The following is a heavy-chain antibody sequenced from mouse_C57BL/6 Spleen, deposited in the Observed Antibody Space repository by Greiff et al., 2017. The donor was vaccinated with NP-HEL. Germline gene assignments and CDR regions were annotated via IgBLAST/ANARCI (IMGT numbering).Heavy chain of an antibody. CDR1: GYTFTSYW. CDR2: IDPSDSYT. Sequence: QVQLQQPGAELVMPGASVKLSCKASGYTFTSYWMHWVKQRPGQGLEWIGEIDPSDSYTNYNQKFKGKSTLTVDKSSSTAYMQLSSLTSEDSAVYYCARSGVTTVRSWFAYWGQGTLVTVSA. V-gene: IGHV1-69*01. CDR3: ARSGVTTVRSWFAY. D-gene: IGHD1-1*01. J-gene: IGHJ3*01.